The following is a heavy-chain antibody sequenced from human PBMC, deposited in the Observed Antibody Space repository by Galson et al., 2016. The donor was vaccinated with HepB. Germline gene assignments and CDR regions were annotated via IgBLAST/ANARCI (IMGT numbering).Heavy chain of an antibody. D-gene: IGHD3-22*01. Sequence: TLSLTCGAAGGSISSGGYYWTWIRQHPQKGLEWIGYMYSGATTYYNPSLKSRLTILVDTSKNQFSLKLRSLTAADTAVYYCARMTVPRGGYYFIDYWGQGILVTVSS. J-gene: IGHJ4*02. CDR1: GGSISSGGYY. CDR2: MYSGATT. CDR3: ARMTVPRGGYYFIDY. V-gene: IGHV4-31*11.